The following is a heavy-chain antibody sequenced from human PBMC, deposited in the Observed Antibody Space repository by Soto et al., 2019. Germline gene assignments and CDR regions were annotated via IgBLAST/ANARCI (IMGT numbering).Heavy chain of an antibody. CDR2: ISTSSHYI. J-gene: IGHJ6*03. Sequence: EVHLVESGGDLVKPGESLRLSCAASGSSFSVSIMNWVRQAPGKGLEWVSSISTSSHYIYYADSVKGRFAIFRDNAKNSLYLQMDNLRAEDTAVYYCARGKHCTDGICSFSEYSYYMDVWRKGTTVTVSS. CDR1: GSSFSVSI. CDR3: ARGKHCTDGICSFSEYSYYMDV. D-gene: IGHD2-8*01. V-gene: IGHV3-21*06.